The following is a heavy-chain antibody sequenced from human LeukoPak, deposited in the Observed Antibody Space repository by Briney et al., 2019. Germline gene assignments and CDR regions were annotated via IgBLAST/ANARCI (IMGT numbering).Heavy chain of an antibody. J-gene: IGHJ4*02. V-gene: IGHV3-30-3*01. CDR3: ARDAPYSGYDGPSDY. CDR1: GFTFSSYA. Sequence: GGSLRLSCAASGFTFSSYAMHWVRQAPGKGLEWVAVISYDGSNKYYADSVKGRFTISRDNSKNTLYLQMNSLRAEDTAVYYCARDAPYSGYDGPSDYWGQGTLVTVSS. CDR2: ISYDGSNK. D-gene: IGHD5-12*01.